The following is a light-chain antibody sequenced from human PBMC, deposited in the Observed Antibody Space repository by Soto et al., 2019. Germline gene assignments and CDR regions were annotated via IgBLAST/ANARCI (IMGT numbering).Light chain of an antibody. CDR3: CSYAGSSTLV. CDR2: EGS. J-gene: IGLJ2*01. Sequence: QSALTHPASVSGSPGQSITISCTGTSSDVGIYNLVSWYQQHPGKAPKLMIYEGSKRPSGVSNRFSGSKSGNTASLTISGLQAEDEADYYCCSYAGSSTLVFGGGTKVTVL. V-gene: IGLV2-23*01. CDR1: SSDVGIYNL.